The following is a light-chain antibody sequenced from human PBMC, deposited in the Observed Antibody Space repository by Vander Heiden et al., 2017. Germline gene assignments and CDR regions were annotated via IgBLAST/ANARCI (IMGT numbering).Light chain of an antibody. V-gene: IGKV3-11*01. CDR3: QQRSNWPRVT. CDR2: DAS. Sequence: ELVLTQSPATLSVSPGERATLSCRASQSVSSYLAWYQQKPGQAPRLLIYDASNRATGIPARFSGSGSGTDFTLTISSLEPEDFAVYYCQQRSNWPRVTFGGGTKVEIK. CDR1: QSVSSY. J-gene: IGKJ4*01.